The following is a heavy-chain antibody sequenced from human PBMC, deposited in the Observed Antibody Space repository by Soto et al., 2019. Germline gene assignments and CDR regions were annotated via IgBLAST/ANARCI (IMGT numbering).Heavy chain of an antibody. CDR3: VEDAGDYDILTGYYTSLAY. CDR2: ISSNGGST. V-gene: IGHV3-64D*06. J-gene: IGHJ4*02. Sequence: GGSLRLSCSASGFTFSSYAMHWVRQAPGKGLEYVSAISSNGGSTYYADSVKGRFTISRDNSKNTLYLQMSSLRAEDTAVYYCVEDAGDYDILTGYYTSLAYWGQGTLVTVSS. D-gene: IGHD3-9*01. CDR1: GFTFSSYA.